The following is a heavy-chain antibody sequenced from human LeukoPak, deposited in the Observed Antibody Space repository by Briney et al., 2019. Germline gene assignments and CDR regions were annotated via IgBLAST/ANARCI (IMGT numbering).Heavy chain of an antibody. V-gene: IGHV3-21*01. J-gene: IGHJ6*02. Sequence: GGSLRLSCAASGFTFSSYSMNWVRQAPGKGLEWVSSISSSSSYIYYADSVKGRFTISRDNAKNSLYLQMNSLRAEDTALYYCARDCPSKQWLAPYYYYGMDVWGQGTTVTVSS. CDR3: ARDCPSKQWLAPYYYYGMDV. CDR1: GFTFSSYS. CDR2: ISSSSSYI. D-gene: IGHD6-19*01.